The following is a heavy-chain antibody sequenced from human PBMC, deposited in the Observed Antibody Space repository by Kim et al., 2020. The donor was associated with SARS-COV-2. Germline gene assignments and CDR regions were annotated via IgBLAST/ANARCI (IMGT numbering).Heavy chain of an antibody. Sequence: SETLSLTCAVYGGSFSGYYWSWIRQPPGKGLEWIGEINHSGSTNYNPSLKSRVTISVDTSKNQFSLKLSSVTAADTAVYYCARGGYSYGYGYWGQGTLVTVSS. J-gene: IGHJ4*02. CDR2: INHSGST. CDR1: GGSFSGYY. D-gene: IGHD5-18*01. CDR3: ARGGYSYGYGY. V-gene: IGHV4-34*01.